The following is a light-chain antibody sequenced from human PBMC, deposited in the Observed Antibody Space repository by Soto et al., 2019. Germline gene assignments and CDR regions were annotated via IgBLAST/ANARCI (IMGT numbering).Light chain of an antibody. Sequence: QSALTQPASVSGSPGQSITISCTGTSSDVGIYNLVSWYQQHPGKGPKLIIYEGSKRPSGVSNRFSGSKSGNTASLTISGLQAEEEADYYCCSYAGGSTWVFGGGTKLTVL. CDR1: SSDVGIYNL. J-gene: IGLJ3*02. CDR2: EGS. CDR3: CSYAGGSTWV. V-gene: IGLV2-23*01.